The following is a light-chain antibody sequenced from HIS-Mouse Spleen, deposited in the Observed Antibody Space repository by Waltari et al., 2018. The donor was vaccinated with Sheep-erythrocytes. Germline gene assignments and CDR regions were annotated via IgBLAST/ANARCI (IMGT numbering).Light chain of an antibody. V-gene: IGKV4-1*01. J-gene: IGKJ1*01. Sequence: DIVMTQSPDSLAVSLGERATINCKSSQSVLYSSNNKNYLAWYQQKPGQHPKLLIYWASTRESGVPDRFSGSGSGTDFPLTISSLQAEDVAVYYCQQYYSTPPTFGQGTKVEIK. CDR1: QSVLYSSNNKNY. CDR2: WAS. CDR3: QQYYSTPPT.